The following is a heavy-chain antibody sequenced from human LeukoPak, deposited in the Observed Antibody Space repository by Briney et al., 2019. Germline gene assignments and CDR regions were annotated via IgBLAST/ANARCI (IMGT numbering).Heavy chain of an antibody. CDR2: INHSGST. J-gene: IGHJ5*02. CDR3: ARTHIVVVPAAPGLWFDP. Sequence: SETLSLTCAVYGGSFSGYYWSWIRQPPGKGLEWIGEINHSGSTNYNPSLKSRVTISVDTSKNQFSLKLSSVTAADTAVYYCARTHIVVVPAAPGLWFDPGGQGTLVTVSS. V-gene: IGHV4-34*01. D-gene: IGHD2-2*01. CDR1: GGSFSGYY.